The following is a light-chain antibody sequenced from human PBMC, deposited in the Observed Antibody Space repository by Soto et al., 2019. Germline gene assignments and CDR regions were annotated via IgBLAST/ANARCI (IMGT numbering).Light chain of an antibody. V-gene: IGKV1-33*01. CDR3: QQYYSLPRT. CDR1: QDISNY. CDR2: GAS. J-gene: IGKJ1*01. Sequence: DIQMTQSPSSLSASVGDRVTITCQASQDISNYLNWYQQKPGKAPKLLIYGASNLETGVPSRFRGSGSGTDFTFTISSLQPEDVATYYCQQYYSLPRTFGQGTKVEIK.